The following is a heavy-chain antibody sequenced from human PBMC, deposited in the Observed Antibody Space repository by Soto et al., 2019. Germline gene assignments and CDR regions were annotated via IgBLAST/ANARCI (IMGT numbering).Heavy chain of an antibody. CDR1: GYTFTRHY. J-gene: IGHJ4*02. CDR3: ARAESGSYCCSDY. V-gene: IGHV1-46*01. CDR2: INPSGGST. D-gene: IGHD1-26*01. Sequence: QVQLVQSGTEVKKPGASVKVSCKASGYTFTRHYMHWVRQAPGQGLEWMGIINPSGGSTSYAQNFQGRVTMTRDTSTSTVYMELSSLRSEDTAVYYCARAESGSYCCSDYWGQGTLVTVSS.